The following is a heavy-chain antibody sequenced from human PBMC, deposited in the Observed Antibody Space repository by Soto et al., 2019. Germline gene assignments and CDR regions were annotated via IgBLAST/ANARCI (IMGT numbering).Heavy chain of an antibody. D-gene: IGHD3-16*01. V-gene: IGHV4-31*03. CDR1: GDSISSGGNY. Sequence: PSETLSLTCTVSGDSISSGGNYWSWNWIRQHPGKGLEWIGYIYYSGNTDYNPSLKSRLAISIDTSKNQFSLKLSSVTAADTAVYFCAREGGESSDGLYYFDSWGQGSLVTVSS. J-gene: IGHJ4*02. CDR3: AREGGESSDGLYYFDS. CDR2: IYYSGNT.